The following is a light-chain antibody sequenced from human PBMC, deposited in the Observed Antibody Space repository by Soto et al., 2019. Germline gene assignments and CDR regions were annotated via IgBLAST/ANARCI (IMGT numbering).Light chain of an antibody. Sequence: QSALTQPPSASGSPGQSVTFSCTGTSSDIGAYNYVSWYQQHPGKAPKLMMYEVTKRPSGVPDRFSGSKSGYTAYLTVSGLQVEDEADYYCSSYAGSNNFVVFGGGTKVTVL. V-gene: IGLV2-8*01. CDR1: SSDIGAYNY. CDR3: SSYAGSNNFVV. CDR2: EVT. J-gene: IGLJ2*01.